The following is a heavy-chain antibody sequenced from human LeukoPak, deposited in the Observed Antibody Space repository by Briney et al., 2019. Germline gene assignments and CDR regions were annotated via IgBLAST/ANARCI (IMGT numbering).Heavy chain of an antibody. V-gene: IGHV3-11*01. CDR1: GFIFSDYY. Sequence: GGSLRLSCAASGFIFSDYYMSWIRQAPGKGLEWVSYLSTSGDIMYYAGSVKGRFTISRDNAKNSLYLEMDSLRAEDTAVYYRARGHYGGNPADAFDIWGQGTMVTVS. D-gene: IGHD4-23*01. J-gene: IGHJ3*02. CDR2: LSTSGDIM. CDR3: ARGHYGGNPADAFDI.